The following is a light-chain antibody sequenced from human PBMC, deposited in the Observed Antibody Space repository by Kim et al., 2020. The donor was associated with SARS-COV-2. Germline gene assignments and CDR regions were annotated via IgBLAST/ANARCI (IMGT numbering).Light chain of an antibody. CDR3: QQYGDLPLT. Sequence: SPRERATLSCRASQSVRSSFLAWYQQKPGQAPRLLIYDASSRATGIADRFSGRGSGTDFTLTISRLQPEDFAVYYCQQYGDLPLTFGGGTKVDIK. V-gene: IGKV3-20*01. J-gene: IGKJ4*01. CDR1: QSVRSSF. CDR2: DAS.